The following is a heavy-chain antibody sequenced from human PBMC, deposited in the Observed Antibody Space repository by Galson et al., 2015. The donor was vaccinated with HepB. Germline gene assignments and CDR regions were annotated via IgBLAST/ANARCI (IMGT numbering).Heavy chain of an antibody. D-gene: IGHD2-15*01. CDR1: GYTFSTFS. CDR2: ISPYSRDT. Sequence: QSGAEVKKPGESLKTSCKASGYTFSTFSITWVRQAPGQGLEWMGWISPYSRDTNYPRKFQGRVTMTTDTFTSTAYMELRSLRSADTAVYYWARGALVGVVGGSQNNWFAPWCQGTLVTVSS. CDR3: ARGALVGVVGGSQNNWFAP. V-gene: IGHV1-18*01. J-gene: IGHJ5*02.